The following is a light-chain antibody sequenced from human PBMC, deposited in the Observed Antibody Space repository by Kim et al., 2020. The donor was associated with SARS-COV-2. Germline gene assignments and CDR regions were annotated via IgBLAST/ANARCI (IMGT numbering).Light chain of an antibody. J-gene: IGKJ4*01. V-gene: IGKV1-9*01. CDR2: AAS. CDR3: QQMNTYPLT. CDR1: QGISTS. Sequence: IQLTQSPSSLSASIGDRVTITCRASQGISTSLAWYQQKPGKAPKLLIYAASTLQRGVPARFTGTGSGTDFTLTITTLQPEDFATYHCQQMNTYPLTFGGGTKVDIK.